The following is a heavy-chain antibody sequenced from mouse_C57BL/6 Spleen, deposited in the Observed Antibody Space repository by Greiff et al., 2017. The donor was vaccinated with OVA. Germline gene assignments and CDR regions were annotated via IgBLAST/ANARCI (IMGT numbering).Heavy chain of an antibody. CDR3: AILDYAWFAY. J-gene: IGHJ3*01. CDR2: ISDGGSYT. V-gene: IGHV5-4*01. Sequence: EVHLVESGGGLVKPGGSLKLSCAASGFTFSSYAMSWVRQTPEKRLEWVATISDGGSYTYYPDNVKGRFTISRDNAKNNLYLQMSLLKSEDTAMYYCAILDYAWFAYWGQGTLVTVSA. D-gene: IGHD2-4*01. CDR1: GFTFSSYA.